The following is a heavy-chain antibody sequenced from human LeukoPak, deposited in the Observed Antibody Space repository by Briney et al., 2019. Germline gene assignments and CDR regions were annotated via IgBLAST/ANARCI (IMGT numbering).Heavy chain of an antibody. D-gene: IGHD3-9*01. CDR3: ARASSKQLAGYLPDGFDI. CDR1: GFTFSDYY. V-gene: IGHV3-11*06. Sequence: GGSLRLSCAASGFTFSDYYMSWIRQAPGKGLEWVSYISSSNRYTNYADSAKGRFTISRDNAKNSLPLQMNSLRADDAAVYYCARASSKQLAGYLPDGFDIWGQGTMVTVSS. J-gene: IGHJ3*02. CDR2: ISSSNRYT.